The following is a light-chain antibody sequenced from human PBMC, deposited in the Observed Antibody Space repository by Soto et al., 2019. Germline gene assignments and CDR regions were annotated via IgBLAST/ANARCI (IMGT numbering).Light chain of an antibody. CDR2: GAS. Sequence: EIVMTQSPANLSVSPGERATLSCRASQSVSSNLAWYQQKPGPGPRLLIYGASTRATGIPARFSGSGSGTEFTLTISSLQSEDFAVYYCQQYNKWPPYTFGQGTKGEIK. V-gene: IGKV3-15*01. J-gene: IGKJ2*01. CDR1: QSVSSN. CDR3: QQYNKWPPYT.